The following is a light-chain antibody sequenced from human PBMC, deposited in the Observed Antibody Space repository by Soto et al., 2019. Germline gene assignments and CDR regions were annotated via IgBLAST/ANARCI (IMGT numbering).Light chain of an antibody. CDR3: SSFTSRFTFV. J-gene: IGLJ1*01. Sequence: QSALTQPASGSGSPGQSIAISCTGTRSDVGAYNYVSWYQQHPGKAPKLMISEVTNRPSGVSDRFSGSKSGNTASLTISGLQAEDDADYYCSSFTSRFTFVFGTGTKLTVL. V-gene: IGLV2-14*01. CDR1: RSDVGAYNY. CDR2: EVT.